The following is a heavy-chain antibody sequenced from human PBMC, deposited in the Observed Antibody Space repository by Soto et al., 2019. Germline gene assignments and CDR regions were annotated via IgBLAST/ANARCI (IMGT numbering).Heavy chain of an antibody. CDR3: AKEQRYCTNGVCYTRTEKYYGMDV. Sequence: GSLRPAGSASGFTFSSYGVHWVRQAPGKGLEWVAGISYDGSNKYYADSVKVRFTISRDNSKNTLYLQMNSLRAEDTAVYYCAKEQRYCTNGVCYTRTEKYYGMDVWGQGTKVTVYS. J-gene: IGHJ6*02. CDR1: GFTFSSYG. CDR2: ISYDGSNK. D-gene: IGHD2-8*01. V-gene: IGHV3-30*18.